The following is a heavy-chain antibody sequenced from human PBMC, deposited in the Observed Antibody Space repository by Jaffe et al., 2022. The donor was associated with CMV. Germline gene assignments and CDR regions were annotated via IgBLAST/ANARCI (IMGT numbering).Heavy chain of an antibody. CDR2: IYPGDSDT. CDR3: ARHPIAVAGTSGYYYYYMDV. Sequence: EVQLVQSGAEVKKPGESLKISCKGSGYSFTSYWIGWVRQMPGKGLEWMGIIYPGDSDTRYSPSFQGQVTISADKSISTAYLQWSSLKASDTAMYYCARHPIAVAGTSGYYYYYMDVWGKGTTVTVSS. CDR1: GYSFTSYW. D-gene: IGHD6-19*01. V-gene: IGHV5-51*01. J-gene: IGHJ6*03.